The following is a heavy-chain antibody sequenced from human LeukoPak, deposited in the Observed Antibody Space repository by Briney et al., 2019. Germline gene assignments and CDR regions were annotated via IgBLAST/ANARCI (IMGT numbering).Heavy chain of an antibody. Sequence: GGSLRLSCAASGFTFSSYGLHWVRQAPGKGLEWVAVIWYDGSNEYYADSVKGRFTISRDDSKNTLYLQMNSLRAEDTAVYYCSRAGNFHSGGYYYGIDYWGQGTLVTVSS. D-gene: IGHD3-22*01. CDR3: SRAGNFHSGGYYYGIDY. CDR2: IWYDGSNE. CDR1: GFTFSSYG. V-gene: IGHV3-33*01. J-gene: IGHJ4*02.